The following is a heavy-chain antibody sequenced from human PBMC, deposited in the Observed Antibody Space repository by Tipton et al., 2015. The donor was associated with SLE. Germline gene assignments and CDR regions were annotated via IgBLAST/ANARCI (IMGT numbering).Heavy chain of an antibody. J-gene: IGHJ6*03. CDR1: GGSISSYY. V-gene: IGHV4-59*01. CDR2: IYYSGST. Sequence: TLSLTCTVSGGSISSYYWSWIRQPPGKGLEWIGYIYYSGSTNYNPSLKSRVTISVDRSKNQFSLKLSSVTAADTAVYYCARVLGSSSFYYYMDVWGKGTPVTVSS. CDR3: ARVLGSSSFYYYMDV. D-gene: IGHD6-6*01.